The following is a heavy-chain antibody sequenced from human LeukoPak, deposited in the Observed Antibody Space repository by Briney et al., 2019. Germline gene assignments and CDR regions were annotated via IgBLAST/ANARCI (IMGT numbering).Heavy chain of an antibody. CDR1: GFTFSSYG. D-gene: IGHD2-2*01. Sequence: PGGSLRLSCAASGFTFSSYGMHWVRQAPGKGLEWVAFIRYDGSNKYYADSVKGRFTISRDNSKNTLYLQMNSLRAEDTAVYYCAKDKGADGSCLDYWGQGTLVTVSS. CDR2: IRYDGSNK. J-gene: IGHJ4*02. V-gene: IGHV3-30*02. CDR3: AKDKGADGSCLDY.